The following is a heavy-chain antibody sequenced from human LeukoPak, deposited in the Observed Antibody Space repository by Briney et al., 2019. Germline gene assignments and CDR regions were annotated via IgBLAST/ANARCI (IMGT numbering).Heavy chain of an antibody. CDR2: INPSSGST. CDR3: ARDSSNWSFDY. J-gene: IGHJ4*02. D-gene: IGHD6-13*01. Sequence: ASVNLSCKASGYTFTGYNMHWVRQAPGQGPEWMAIINPSSGSTAYAQKFQGRVTLTRDTSTNTHYMELSSLRSEDTAIYYCARDSSNWSFDYWGQGTPVTVSS. V-gene: IGHV1-46*01. CDR1: GYTFTGYN.